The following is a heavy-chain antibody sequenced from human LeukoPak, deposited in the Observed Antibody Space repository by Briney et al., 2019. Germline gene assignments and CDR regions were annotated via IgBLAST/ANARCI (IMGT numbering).Heavy chain of an antibody. CDR1: GFTFSSYG. CDR2: IRYDGSNK. Sequence: PGGSLRLSCAASGFTFSSYGMHWVRQAPGKGLEWVAFIRYDGSNKYYADSVKGRFTISRDNSKNTLYLHVNSLRPEDTAVYYCARSRSGAYWGQGTLVTVSS. D-gene: IGHD1-26*01. CDR3: ARSRSGAY. V-gene: IGHV3-30*02. J-gene: IGHJ4*02.